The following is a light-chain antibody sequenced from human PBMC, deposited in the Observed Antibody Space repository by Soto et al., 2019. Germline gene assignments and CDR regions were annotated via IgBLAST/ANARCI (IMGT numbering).Light chain of an antibody. J-gene: IGKJ2*01. V-gene: IGKV3-11*01. CDR3: QQRSNWPRT. Sequence: EIVLTQSPATLSLSPGERATLSCRASQSIDSYLAWYQQKPGQAPRLLIYDVSNRDIGIPVRFSGSGSGTDFTRTISSLEPEDFALNYCQQRSNWPRTFGQGTKLESK. CDR1: QSIDSY. CDR2: DVS.